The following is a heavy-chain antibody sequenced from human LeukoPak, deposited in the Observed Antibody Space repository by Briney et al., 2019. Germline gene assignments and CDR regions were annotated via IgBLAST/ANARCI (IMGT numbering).Heavy chain of an antibody. V-gene: IGHV3-23*01. J-gene: IGHJ4*02. CDR2: ISISGRT. D-gene: IGHD2-21*01. Sequence: GGSLRLSCAASGFTFSSYALSWVRQAPGKGLEWVSVISISGRTFYADSVKGRFTISRDNSKNTLYLQLNGLRTEDTALYYCAKDRLLNCRGDCYIFDYWGQGTLVTVSS. CDR3: AKDRLLNCRGDCYIFDY. CDR1: GFTFSSYA.